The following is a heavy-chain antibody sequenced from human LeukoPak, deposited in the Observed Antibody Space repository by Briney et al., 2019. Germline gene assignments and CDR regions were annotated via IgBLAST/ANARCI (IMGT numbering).Heavy chain of an antibody. CDR2: INPSGGST. J-gene: IGHJ5*02. CDR1: GYTFTSYY. V-gene: IGHV1-46*01. Sequence: ASVKVSCKASGYTFTSYYMHWVRQAPGQGLEWMGIINPSGGSTSYAQKFQGRVTMTRDTSTSTVYMELSSLRSEDTAVYYCARDWGSYDFWSGYYTSVNWFDPWGQGTLVTVSS. D-gene: IGHD3-3*01. CDR3: ARDWGSYDFWSGYYTSVNWFDP.